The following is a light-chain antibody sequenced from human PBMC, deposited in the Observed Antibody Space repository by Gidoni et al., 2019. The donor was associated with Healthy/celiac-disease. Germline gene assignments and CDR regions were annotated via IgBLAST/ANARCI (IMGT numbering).Light chain of an antibody. J-gene: IGKJ5*01. CDR2: DAA. CDR1: QSVSSY. CDR3: QQRSNWPPT. Sequence: EIVVQQSPATLSLSPGERATLSCRASQSVSSYLAWYQQKPGQAPRLRIYDAAHMATGIPARFSGSGSGTDFTLTISSLEPEDFAVYYCQQRSNWPPTFGQETRLEIK. V-gene: IGKV3-11*01.